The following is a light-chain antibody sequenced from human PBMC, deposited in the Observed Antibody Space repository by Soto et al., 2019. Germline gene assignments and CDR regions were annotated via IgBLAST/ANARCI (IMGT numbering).Light chain of an antibody. J-gene: IGLJ1*01. V-gene: IGLV2-14*01. CDR1: SSDVGGYNH. Sequence: QSVLTQPASVSGSPGQSITISCTGTSSDVGGYNHVSWYQQYPGKAPKVMIYEVNNRPSGVPNRFSGSKSGNTASLTISGLQAEDEADYYCSSKTSSRTPFVFGTGTKVTVL. CDR2: EVN. CDR3: SSKTSSRTPFV.